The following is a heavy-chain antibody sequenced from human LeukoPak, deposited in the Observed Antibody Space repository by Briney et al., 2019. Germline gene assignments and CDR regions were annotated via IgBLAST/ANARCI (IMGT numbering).Heavy chain of an antibody. CDR1: GYTFTSYG. J-gene: IGHJ4*02. CDR3: ARDWEMATDFDY. D-gene: IGHD5-24*01. CDR2: ISAYNGNT. Sequence: ASVKVSCKASGYTFTSYGISWVRQAPGQGLEWMGWISAYNGNTNYAQKLQGRVTMTTDTSTSTAYMELRSLRSDDTAMYYCARDWEMATDFDYWGQGTLVTVSS. V-gene: IGHV1-18*01.